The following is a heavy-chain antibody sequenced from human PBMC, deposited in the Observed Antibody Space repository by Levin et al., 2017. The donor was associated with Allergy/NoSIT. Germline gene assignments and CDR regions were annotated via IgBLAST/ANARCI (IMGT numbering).Heavy chain of an antibody. CDR3: ARRQTYYDDWYFDL. CDR2: IYYSGST. CDR1: GGSISSYY. D-gene: IGHD3-3*01. J-gene: IGHJ2*01. V-gene: IGHV4-59*08. Sequence: SETLSLTCTVSGGSISSYYWSWIRQPPGKGLEWIGYIYYSGSTNYNPSLKSRVTISVDTSKNQFSLKLSSVTAADTAVYYCARRQTYYDDWYFDLWGRGTLVTVSS.